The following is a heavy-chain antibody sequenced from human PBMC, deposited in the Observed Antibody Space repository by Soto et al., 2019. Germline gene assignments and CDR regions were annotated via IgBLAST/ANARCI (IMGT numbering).Heavy chain of an antibody. D-gene: IGHD3-10*01. V-gene: IGHV1-18*01. CDR3: ARTACRGHFDY. CDR1: GYTFTSYG. Sequence: QVQLVQSGAEVKKPGASVKVSCKASGYTFTSYGISWVRQAPGQGLEWMGWISAYNGNTNYAQKLQGRVTITTDTSTSTVYMELRSVRSYDTAVYYCARTACRGHFDYWGQGTLVTVSS. J-gene: IGHJ4*02. CDR2: ISAYNGNT.